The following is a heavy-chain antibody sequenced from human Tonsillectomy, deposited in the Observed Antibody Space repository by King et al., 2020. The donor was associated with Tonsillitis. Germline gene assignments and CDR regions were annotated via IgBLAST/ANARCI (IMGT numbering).Heavy chain of an antibody. CDR1: GFTFSTYW. V-gene: IGHV3-7*01. D-gene: IGHD1-14*01. CDR2: IKEDGSEK. Sequence: QPVQSGGGLVQTGGSLRLSCAASGFTFSTYWMAWVRQAPGKRLEWVAKIKEDGSEKYYVDSVEGRFTISRDNAKNSLYLQMNSLRAEDTAVYYCVRDGMRGGDFDYWGQGTLVTVSS. CDR3: VRDGMRGGDFDY. J-gene: IGHJ4*02.